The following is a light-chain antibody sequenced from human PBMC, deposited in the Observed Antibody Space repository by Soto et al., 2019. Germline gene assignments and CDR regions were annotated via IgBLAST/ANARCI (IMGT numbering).Light chain of an antibody. CDR3: AAWDDSLNGFV. Sequence: QPVLTQPPSVSEAPTQRVTISCSGSSSNIGNNAVNWYQQLPGKAPKLLIYYDDLLPSGVSDRFSGSKSGTSASLAISGLQSEDEADYYCAAWDDSLNGFVFGTGTKLTVL. V-gene: IGLV1-36*01. CDR1: SSNIGNNA. J-gene: IGLJ1*01. CDR2: YDD.